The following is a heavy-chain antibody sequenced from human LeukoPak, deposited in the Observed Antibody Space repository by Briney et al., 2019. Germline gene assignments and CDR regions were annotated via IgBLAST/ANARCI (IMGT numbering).Heavy chain of an antibody. CDR2: INHSGST. CDR3: ARHPRYYYGVDV. CDR1: GGSFSGYY. Sequence: SETLSLTCAVYGGSFSGYYWSWIRQPPGKGLEWIGEINHSGSTNYNPSLKSRVTISVDTSKNQFSLKLSSVTAADTAVYYCARHPRYYYGVDVWGQGTTVTVSS. V-gene: IGHV4-34*01. J-gene: IGHJ6*02.